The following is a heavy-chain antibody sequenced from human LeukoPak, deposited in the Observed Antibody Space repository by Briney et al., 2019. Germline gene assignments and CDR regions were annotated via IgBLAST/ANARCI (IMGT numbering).Heavy chain of an antibody. CDR2: ISSSSSYI. J-gene: IGHJ4*02. CDR3: ARESYYYDSSGQPFDY. Sequence: PGGSLRLSCAASGFTFSSYSMNWVRQAPGKGLEWVSSISSSSSYIYYADSVKGRFTISRDNAKNSLYLQMNSLRAEDTAVYYCARESYYYDSSGQPFDYWGQGTLVTVSS. D-gene: IGHD3-22*01. CDR1: GFTFSSYS. V-gene: IGHV3-21*01.